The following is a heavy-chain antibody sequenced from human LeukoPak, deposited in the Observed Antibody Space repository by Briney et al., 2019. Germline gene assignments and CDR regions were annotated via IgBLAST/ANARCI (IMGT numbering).Heavy chain of an antibody. J-gene: IGHJ5*02. CDR2: MSYDGSHQ. CDR3: ARQRVGYFRS. D-gene: IGHD2/OR15-2a*01. Sequence: HTGGSLRLSCAASGFTFGNYAMHWVRQAPGKGLEWVALMSYDGSHQYYADSVKGRFTISRDNSNNTVFLQMNSLRTEDTAVYCARQRVGYFRSWGQGTLVTVSS. CDR1: GFTFGNYA. V-gene: IGHV3-30*01.